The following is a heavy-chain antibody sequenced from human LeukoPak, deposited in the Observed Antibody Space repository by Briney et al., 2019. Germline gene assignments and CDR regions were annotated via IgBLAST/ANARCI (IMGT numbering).Heavy chain of an antibody. CDR2: IKSKTDGGTT. CDR1: GFTFSNAW. J-gene: IGHJ4*02. V-gene: IGHV3-15*01. CDR3: TTGYVSTEWLLYTVYDY. D-gene: IGHD3-3*01. Sequence: GGSLRLSCAASGFTFSNAWMSWVRQAPGKGLEWVGRIKSKTDGGTTDYAAPVKGRFTISRDDSKNTLYLQMNSLKTEDTAVYYCTTGYVSTEWLLYTVYDYWGQGTLVTVSS.